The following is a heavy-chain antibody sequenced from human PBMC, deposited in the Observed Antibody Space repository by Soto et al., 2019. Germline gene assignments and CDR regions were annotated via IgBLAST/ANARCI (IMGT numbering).Heavy chain of an antibody. CDR1: GYTFTGYY. CDR3: ARDQSTYYDFWSGFHYYYGMDV. J-gene: IGHJ6*02. Sequence: QVQLVQSGAEVKKPGASVKVSCKASGYTFTGYYMHWVRQAPGQGLEWMGWINPNSGGTNYAQKFQGWVTMTRDTSISTAYMELSRLRSDDTAVYYCARDQSTYYDFWSGFHYYYGMDVWGHGTTVTVSS. V-gene: IGHV1-2*04. D-gene: IGHD3-3*01. CDR2: INPNSGGT.